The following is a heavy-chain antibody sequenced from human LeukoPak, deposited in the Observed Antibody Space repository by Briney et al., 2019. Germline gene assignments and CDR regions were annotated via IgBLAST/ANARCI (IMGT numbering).Heavy chain of an antibody. CDR2: IRYDGSNK. J-gene: IGHJ4*02. Sequence: GGSLRLSCAASGSTFSSYGMHWVRQAPGKGLEWVAFIRYDGSNKYYADSVKGRFTISRDNSKNTLYLQMNSLRAEDTAVYYCAKDRGYSYGYLDYWGQGTLVTVSS. CDR3: AKDRGYSYGYLDY. CDR1: GSTFSSYG. D-gene: IGHD5-18*01. V-gene: IGHV3-30*02.